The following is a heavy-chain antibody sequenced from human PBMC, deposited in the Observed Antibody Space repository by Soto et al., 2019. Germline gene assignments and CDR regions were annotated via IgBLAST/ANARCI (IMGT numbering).Heavy chain of an antibody. Sequence: GESLKISCKGSGYSFTSYWIGWVRQMPGKGLEWMGIIYPCDFDTRYSPSFQGQVTISADKSTSTAYLQWSSLKASDTAMYYCARPLTAATEYFDYWGQGTLVTVSS. J-gene: IGHJ4*02. D-gene: IGHD6-25*01. CDR2: IYPCDFDT. V-gene: IGHV5-51*01. CDR1: GYSFTSYW. CDR3: ARPLTAATEYFDY.